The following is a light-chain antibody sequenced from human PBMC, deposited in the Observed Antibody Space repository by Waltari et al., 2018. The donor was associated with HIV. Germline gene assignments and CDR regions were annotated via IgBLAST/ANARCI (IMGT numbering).Light chain of an antibody. V-gene: IGKV4-1*01. Sequence: DIVMTQSPDSMAVSLCLRVTINCNSSQSVLYSSNNKNYLAWYQQKPGQPPKLLIYWASTRESGVPDRFSGSGSGTDFTLTISSLQAEDVAVYYCQQYYSTPFTFGPGTKVDIK. J-gene: IGKJ3*01. CDR3: QQYYSTPFT. CDR2: WAS. CDR1: QSVLYSSNNKNY.